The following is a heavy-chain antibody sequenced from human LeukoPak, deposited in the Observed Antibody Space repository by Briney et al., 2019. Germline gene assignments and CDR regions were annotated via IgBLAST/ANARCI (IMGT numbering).Heavy chain of an antibody. Sequence: SETLSLTCTVSGGSISSGDYYWSRIRHPPGKGLEWIGYFYYSGITYYNPSLKSRVTISVDTSKNQFYLKLSSVTAADTAVYYCARVVRGDSGYDGGGSFDYWGQGTLVTVSS. J-gene: IGHJ4*02. V-gene: IGHV4-30-4*01. CDR3: ARVVRGDSGYDGGGSFDY. CDR2: FYYSGIT. D-gene: IGHD5-12*01. CDR1: GGSISSGDYY.